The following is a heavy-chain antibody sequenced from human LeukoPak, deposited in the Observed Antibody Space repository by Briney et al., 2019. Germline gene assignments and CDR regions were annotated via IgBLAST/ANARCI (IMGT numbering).Heavy chain of an antibody. V-gene: IGHV3-30*02. CDR3: AKLGVVVVPAEGFDP. CDR1: GFTFSSYG. CDR2: IRYDGSNK. J-gene: IGHJ5*02. D-gene: IGHD2-2*01. Sequence: GGSLRLSCAASGFTFSSYGMHWVRQAPGKGLEWVAFIRYDGSNKYYADSVKGRFTISRVNSKNTLYLQMNSLRAEDTAVYYCAKLGVVVVPAEGFDPWGQGTLVTVSS.